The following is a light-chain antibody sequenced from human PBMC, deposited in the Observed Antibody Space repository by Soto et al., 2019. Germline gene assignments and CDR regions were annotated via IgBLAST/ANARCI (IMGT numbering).Light chain of an antibody. CDR1: QTVSSG. CDR2: DAS. J-gene: IGKJ5*01. V-gene: IGKV3-11*01. Sequence: ERLSTQSPATLSFSPVEMSTLSFSSIQTVSSGFLAWYQQKVGQAPRLIIYDASNRAPGIPDRFSGSGSGTDFTLTIRSLEPEDFAVYYCQKSQYWPQITVGNGTQLALK. CDR3: QKSQYWPQIT.